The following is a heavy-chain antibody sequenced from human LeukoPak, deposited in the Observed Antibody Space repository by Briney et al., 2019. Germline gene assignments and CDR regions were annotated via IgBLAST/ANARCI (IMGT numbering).Heavy chain of an antibody. D-gene: IGHD6-13*01. CDR1: GFIFNNYA. CDR2: ISYDGTNK. CDR3: ARVDRIAAAGTSYFDY. V-gene: IGHV3-30-3*01. J-gene: IGHJ4*02. Sequence: GGSLRLSCAASGFIFNNYAMHWVRRAPGKGLEWVALISYDGTNKYYADSVKGRFTISRDNSKNTLYLQMNSLRAEDTAVYYCARVDRIAAAGTSYFDYWGQGTLVTVSS.